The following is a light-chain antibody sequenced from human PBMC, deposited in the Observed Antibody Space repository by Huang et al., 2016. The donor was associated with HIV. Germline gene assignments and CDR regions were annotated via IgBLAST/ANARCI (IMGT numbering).Light chain of an antibody. J-gene: IGKJ2*03. CDR2: GAS. V-gene: IGKV3-20*01. CDR3: QQFGSSPPYS. CDR1: QTVTNNY. Sequence: IVLTQSPDTLSLSPGERATLSCRASQTVTNNYLAWYQQRPGQAPRLLIYGASTRATGIRDRCSGSGYGTDFTLTISRLEPKDFVVYYCQQFGSSPPYSFGQGTKLEIK.